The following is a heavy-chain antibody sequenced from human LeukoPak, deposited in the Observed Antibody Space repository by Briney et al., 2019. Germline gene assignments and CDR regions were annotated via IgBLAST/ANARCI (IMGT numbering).Heavy chain of an antibody. J-gene: IGHJ4*02. V-gene: IGHV4-39*07. D-gene: IGHD5-18*01. CDR2: IYHSGST. CDR1: GGSISSSSYY. CDR3: ARGRWLAPFGY. Sequence: SETLSLTCTVSGGSISSSSYYWGWIRQPPGKGLEWIGSIYHSGSTNYNPSLKSRVTISVDTSKNQFSLKLSSVTAADTAVYYCARGRWLAPFGYWGQGTLVTVSS.